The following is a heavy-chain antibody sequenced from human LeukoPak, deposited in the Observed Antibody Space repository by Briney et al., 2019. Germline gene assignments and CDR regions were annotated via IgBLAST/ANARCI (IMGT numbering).Heavy chain of an antibody. CDR1: GYTFTSYY. CDR2: INPSGGST. J-gene: IGHJ4*02. V-gene: IGHV1-46*01. D-gene: IGHD3-22*01. CDR3: ARDARTSYDSSGYYFDY. Sequence: ASVKVSCKASGYTFTSYYLHWVRQAPGQGLEWMGIINPSGGSTSYAQKFQGRVTMTRDTSTNTVYMELSSLRSEDTAVYYCARDARTSYDSSGYYFDYWGQGTLVTVSS.